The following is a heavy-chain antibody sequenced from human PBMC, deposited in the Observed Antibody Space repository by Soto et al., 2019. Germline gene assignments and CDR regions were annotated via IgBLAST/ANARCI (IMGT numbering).Heavy chain of an antibody. CDR1: GGTFSSYA. CDR3: ARAPRTYYYDSSGYYSLAY. CDR2: IIPIFGTA. J-gene: IGHJ4*02. Sequence: QVQLVQSGAEVKKPGSSVKVSCKASGGTFSSYAISWVRQAPGQGLEWMGGIIPIFGTANYAQKFQGRVTITADESTSTAYMELSSRRSEATAVYYCARAPRTYYYDSSGYYSLAYWGQGTLVTVSS. D-gene: IGHD3-22*01. V-gene: IGHV1-69*12.